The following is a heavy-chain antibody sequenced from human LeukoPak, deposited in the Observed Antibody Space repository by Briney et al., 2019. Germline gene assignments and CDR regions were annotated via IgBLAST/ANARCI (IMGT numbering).Heavy chain of an antibody. CDR3: ARASWVSSADAVW. J-gene: IGHJ4*02. D-gene: IGHD3-16*01. V-gene: IGHV3-23*01. CDR2: MKGTGET. CDR1: GLSFSSFA. Sequence: GGSLTLSCAASGLSFSSFAMSWVRQAPARGLEWLSSMKGTGETFYADSVRGRFTLSRDDSRNTVYLQLNNLGVEDTAVYYCARASWVSSADAVWWGQGTVVTVSS.